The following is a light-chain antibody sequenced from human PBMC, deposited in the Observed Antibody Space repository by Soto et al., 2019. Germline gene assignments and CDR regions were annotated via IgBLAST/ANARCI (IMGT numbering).Light chain of an antibody. CDR1: QSVLYTSNNKNY. Sequence: DIVMTQSPDSLAVSLGERATINCKSSQSVLYTSNNKNYLAWYQQKAGQPPKVLIYWASTRESGVPDRFSGSGSGTDFTLTISSLQAEDGALYYCQQYYSTPPTFGQGTKVEIK. J-gene: IGKJ1*01. V-gene: IGKV4-1*01. CDR2: WAS. CDR3: QQYYSTPPT.